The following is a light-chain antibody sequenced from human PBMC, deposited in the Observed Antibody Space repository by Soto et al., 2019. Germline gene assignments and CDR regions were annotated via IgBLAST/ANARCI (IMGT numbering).Light chain of an antibody. V-gene: IGKV3-20*01. Sequence: EIVLTQSPGTLSLSPGERATLFCRASQTVRNNYLSWYQQRPGQAPRLLIYAASSRATGIPDRFSGSGSGTDFTLTIRRLEPQHFAVYSCQQYGSSPRTFGRGTKVDI. CDR3: QQYGSSPRT. CDR1: QTVRNNY. J-gene: IGKJ1*01. CDR2: AAS.